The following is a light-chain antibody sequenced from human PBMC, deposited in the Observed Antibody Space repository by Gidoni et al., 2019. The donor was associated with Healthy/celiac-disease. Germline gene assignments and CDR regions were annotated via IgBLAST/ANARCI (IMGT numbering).Light chain of an antibody. J-gene: IGLJ1*01. CDR2: GNS. CDR3: QSYDSTHYV. V-gene: IGLV1-40*01. Sequence: QSVLTQPPSVSGAPGQRVTISCPGSSSNIGAGYDVHWYQQLPGTAPKLLSYGNSNRPSGVPDRCSGSKSGTSASLAITGLQAEDEADYYCQSYDSTHYVFGTGTKVTVL. CDR1: SSNIGAGYD.